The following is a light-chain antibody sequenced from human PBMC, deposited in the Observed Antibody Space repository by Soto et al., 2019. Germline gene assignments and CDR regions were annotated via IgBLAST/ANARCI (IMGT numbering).Light chain of an antibody. Sequence: DIEVTQSPSTLPASVGDRVTIACRASQSISNWLAWYQQKPGPAPKVLIYHASNLQSGVPSRFSGSGSGTELTLTISSLQPDDFATYYCQQYNSYSFGQGTKVEIK. CDR1: QSISNW. V-gene: IGKV1-5*01. J-gene: IGKJ1*01. CDR3: QQYNSYS. CDR2: HAS.